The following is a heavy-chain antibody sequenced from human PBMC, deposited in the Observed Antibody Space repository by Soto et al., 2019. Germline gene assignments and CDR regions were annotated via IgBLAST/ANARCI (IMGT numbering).Heavy chain of an antibody. Sequence: ASVKVSCKASGYTFTSYAMHWVRQAPGQRLEWMGWINAGNGNTKYSQKFQGRVTITRDTSASTAYMELSSLRSEDTAVYYCARDHCSGGSCYSSILPYWGQGTLVTVSS. CDR1: GYTFTSYA. V-gene: IGHV1-3*01. CDR3: ARDHCSGGSCYSSILPY. CDR2: INAGNGNT. J-gene: IGHJ4*02. D-gene: IGHD2-15*01.